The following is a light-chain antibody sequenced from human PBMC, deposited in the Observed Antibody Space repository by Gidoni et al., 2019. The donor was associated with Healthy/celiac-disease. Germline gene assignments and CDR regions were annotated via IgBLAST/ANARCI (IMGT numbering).Light chain of an antibody. CDR1: QSVSSY. V-gene: IGKV3-11*01. J-gene: IGKJ4*01. CDR2: DAY. Sequence: VLTPSPATLSLSPGERATLSCRASQSVSSYLAWYQQKPGQAPRLLIYDAYNRATGIPARFSGSGSGTDFTLTISSLEPEDVAVYYCQQRSNWPLTFGGGTKVEIK. CDR3: QQRSNWPLT.